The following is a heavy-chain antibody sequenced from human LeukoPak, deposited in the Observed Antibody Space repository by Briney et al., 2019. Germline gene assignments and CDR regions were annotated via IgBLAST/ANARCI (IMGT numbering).Heavy chain of an antibody. CDR1: GFTFSSYW. Sequence: PGGSLRLSCAASGFTFSSYWMSWVRQAPGKGLEWVANIKQDGSEKYYVDSVKGRFTISRDNAKNSLYLQMNSLRAEDTAVFYCARSSYSSSSSVWGQGTMVTVSS. CDR2: IKQDGSEK. CDR3: ARSSYSSSSSV. J-gene: IGHJ3*01. V-gene: IGHV3-7*01. D-gene: IGHD6-6*01.